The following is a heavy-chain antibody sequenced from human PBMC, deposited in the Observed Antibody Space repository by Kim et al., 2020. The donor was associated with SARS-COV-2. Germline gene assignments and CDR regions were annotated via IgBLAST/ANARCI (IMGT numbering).Heavy chain of an antibody. J-gene: IGHJ4*01. CDR3: APAGTAFYFDY. V-gene: IGHV3-23*01. CDR1: GFTFSSYA. CDR2: ISGSGGST. D-gene: IGHD1-1*01. Sequence: GGSLRLSCAASGFTFSSYAMSWVRQAPGKGLEWVAAISGSGGSTYYADSVKGRFTISRDNSKNTLYLQMNSLRAEDTAVYYCAPAGTAFYFDYWGHGTLVTVSS.